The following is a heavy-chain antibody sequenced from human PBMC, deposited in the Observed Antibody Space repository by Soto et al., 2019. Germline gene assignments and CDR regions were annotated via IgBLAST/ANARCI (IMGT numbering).Heavy chain of an antibody. CDR3: ARELNTESSAYYSFAF. D-gene: IGHD3-22*01. J-gene: IGHJ4*02. CDR2: VSTNDDRT. CDR1: GYSFSAYG. V-gene: IGHV1-18*01. Sequence: ASVKVSCKTSGYSFSAYGPAWLRQAPGQRPEWLGWVSTNDDRTNYAQKFQGRVTMTTDRSSTTTYMELRSLRGDDTAVYYCARELNTESSAYYSFAFWGQGTLVTVSS.